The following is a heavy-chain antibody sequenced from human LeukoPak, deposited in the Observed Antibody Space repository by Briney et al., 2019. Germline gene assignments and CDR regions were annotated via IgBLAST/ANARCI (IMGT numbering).Heavy chain of an antibody. CDR3: ARERATTGHDP. CDR2: INGSGGNT. V-gene: IGHV3-23*01. Sequence: GGSLRLSCAASGFTFDDYAMHWVRQAPGKGLEWVSAINGSGGNTYYADSVKGRFTISRDDSKNTLYLQMNSLRAEDTAVYYCARERATTGHDPWGQGTLVTVSS. CDR1: GFTFDDYA. J-gene: IGHJ5*02. D-gene: IGHD3-9*01.